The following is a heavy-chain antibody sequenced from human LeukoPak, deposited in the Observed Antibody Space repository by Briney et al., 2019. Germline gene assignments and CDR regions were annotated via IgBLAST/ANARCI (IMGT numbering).Heavy chain of an antibody. Sequence: GGSLRLSCVVSGFTFSSSWMNWVRQAPGKGLEWVANIGEDGNEKYCVDSVKGRFTISRDNAKNSLYLQMNSLRAEDTAVYYCARNWAMLDYWGQGILVTVSS. V-gene: IGHV3-7*04. CDR3: ARNWAMLDY. D-gene: IGHD2-2*01. CDR2: IGEDGNEK. J-gene: IGHJ4*02. CDR1: GFTFSSSW.